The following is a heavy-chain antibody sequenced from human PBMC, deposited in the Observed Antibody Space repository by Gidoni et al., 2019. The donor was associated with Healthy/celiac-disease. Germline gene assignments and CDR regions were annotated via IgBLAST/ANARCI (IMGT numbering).Heavy chain of an antibody. CDR2: ISYDGSNK. Sequence: QVQLVESGRGVVQPGRSLSLSCAASGFTFSSYGMPWVRQAPGKGLGWVAFISYDGSNKSYEDSVKGRFTISRDNSKNTLYLQMNSLRAEDTAVYYCARVKGYSSSSPFDYWGQGTLVTVSS. CDR1: GFTFSSYG. V-gene: IGHV3-30*03. D-gene: IGHD6-6*01. J-gene: IGHJ4*02. CDR3: ARVKGYSSSSPFDY.